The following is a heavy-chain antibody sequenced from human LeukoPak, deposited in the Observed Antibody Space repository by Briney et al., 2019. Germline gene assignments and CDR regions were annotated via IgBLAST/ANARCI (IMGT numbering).Heavy chain of an antibody. J-gene: IGHJ5*02. CDR1: GFTVSSNY. V-gene: IGHV3-53*01. Sequence: QPGGSLRLSCAASGFTVSSNYMSWVRQAPGKGLEWVSVIYSGGSTYYADSVKGRFTISRDNSKNTLYLQMNSLRAEDTAVYYCARGSSGWHTYSWFDPWGQGTLVTVSS. CDR3: ARGSSGWHTYSWFDP. CDR2: IYSGGST. D-gene: IGHD6-19*01.